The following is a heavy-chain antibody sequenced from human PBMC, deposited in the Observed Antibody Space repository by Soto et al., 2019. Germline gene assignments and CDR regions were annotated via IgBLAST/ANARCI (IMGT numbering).Heavy chain of an antibody. CDR1: GGSFSGYY. V-gene: IGHV4-34*01. CDR3: ARGSRFYSCRWYQWFDP. D-gene: IGHD6-19*01. Sequence: PSETLSLTCAVYGGSFSGYYCSWIRQPPGKGLEWIGEINHSGSTNYNPSLESRVTISVDTSKNQFSLKLSSVTAADTAVYYCARGSRFYSCRWYQWFDPFVQGTLVTVCS. J-gene: IGHJ5*02. CDR2: INHSGST.